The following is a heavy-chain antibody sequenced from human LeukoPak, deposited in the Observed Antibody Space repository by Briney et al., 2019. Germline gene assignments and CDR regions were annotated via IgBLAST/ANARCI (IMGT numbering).Heavy chain of an antibody. J-gene: IGHJ6*03. CDR3: ATVSFYCSGGSCYSNYYYYMDV. Sequence: ASVKVSCKVSGYTLTELSMHWVRQAPGKGLEGMGGFDPEDGETIYAQKFQGRVTMTEDTSTDTAYMELSSLRSEDTAVYYCATVSFYCSGGSCYSNYYYYMDVWGKGTTVTVSS. D-gene: IGHD2-15*01. V-gene: IGHV1-24*01. CDR1: GYTLTELS. CDR2: FDPEDGET.